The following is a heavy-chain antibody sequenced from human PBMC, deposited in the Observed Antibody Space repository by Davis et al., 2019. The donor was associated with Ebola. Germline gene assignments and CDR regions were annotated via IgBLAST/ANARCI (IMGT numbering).Heavy chain of an antibody. CDR3: ARDITLRGPFDP. V-gene: IGHV3-66*01. CDR1: GFTVSSNY. D-gene: IGHD3-10*01. CDR2: IYSGGST. Sequence: PGGSLRLSCAASGFTVSSNYMSWVRQAPGKGLEWVSVIYSGGSTYYADSVKGRFTIFRDNSKNTLYLQMNSLRAEDTAVYYCARDITLRGPFDPWGQGTLVTVS. J-gene: IGHJ5*02.